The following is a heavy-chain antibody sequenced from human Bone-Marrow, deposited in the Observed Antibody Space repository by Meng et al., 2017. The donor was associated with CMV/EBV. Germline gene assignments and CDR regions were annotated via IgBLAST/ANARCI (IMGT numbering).Heavy chain of an antibody. D-gene: IGHD1-1*01. J-gene: IGHJ4*02. CDR2: ISGSAGTI. CDR1: GFTYNDYY. CDR3: ARVFRTGLDS. V-gene: IGHV3-11*04. Sequence: GESLKISCAASGFTYNDYYMSWIRQAPGKGLEWVSYISGSAGTIYYADSVKGRFTISRDNAKNSLSLQMNSLSAEDTAVYYCARVFRTGLDSWGQGALVTVSS.